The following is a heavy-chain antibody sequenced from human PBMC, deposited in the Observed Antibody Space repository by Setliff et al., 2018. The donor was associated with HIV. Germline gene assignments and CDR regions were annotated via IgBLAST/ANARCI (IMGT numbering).Heavy chain of an antibody. CDR1: GASISSGDSY. Sequence: SETLSLTCTVSGASISSGDSYWTWIRQSPGKGLEWIGFIYYSGSTYYNPSLKSRVTISIDTSKNQFSLNLTSVTAADTAVYYCASRVYYYDSNNFLREEGFDPWGQGTLVTVSS. CDR2: IYYSGST. J-gene: IGHJ5*02. CDR3: ASRVYYYDSNNFLREEGFDP. V-gene: IGHV4-30-4*01. D-gene: IGHD3-22*01.